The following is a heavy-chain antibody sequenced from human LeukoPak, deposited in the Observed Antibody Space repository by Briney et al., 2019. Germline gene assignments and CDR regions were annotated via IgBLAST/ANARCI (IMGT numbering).Heavy chain of an antibody. J-gene: IGHJ4*02. CDR2: IYYSGST. D-gene: IGHD1-26*01. CDR3: ARDVNSGSYAV. CDR1: GGSISSYY. V-gene: IGHV4-59*01. Sequence: SETLSLTCTVSGGSISSYYWSWIRQPPGKGLEWIGYIYYSGSTNYNPSLRSRVTISVDTSKNQFSLKLSSVTAAATAVYYCARDVNSGSYAVWGQGTLVTVSS.